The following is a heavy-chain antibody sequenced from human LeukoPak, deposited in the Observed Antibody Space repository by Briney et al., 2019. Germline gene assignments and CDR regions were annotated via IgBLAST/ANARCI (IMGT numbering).Heavy chain of an antibody. J-gene: IGHJ4*02. CDR3: ARESWGNLDS. D-gene: IGHD3-16*01. Sequence: SETLSLTCTVSGGSITSYYWSWIRQPPGKGLEWIGYINHSGRTNYNPSLKSRVTISIDTSKNQFSLELSSVTAADTAVYYCARESWGNLDSWGQGTLVTVSS. CDR1: GGSITSYY. CDR2: INHSGRT. V-gene: IGHV4-59*08.